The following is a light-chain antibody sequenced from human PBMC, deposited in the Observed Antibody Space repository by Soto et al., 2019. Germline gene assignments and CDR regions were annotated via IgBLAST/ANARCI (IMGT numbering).Light chain of an antibody. CDR2: AAS. J-gene: IGKJ3*01. V-gene: IGKV1-39*01. CDR3: QQSYSTLA. Sequence: DIQMTQSPSSLSASVGDRVTITCRASQSISSYLNWYQKKPGKAPNFLIYAASNLQSGVPSRFSGSGSGTEFTLTISSLQPEDFATYYCQQSYSTLAFGPGTKVDIK. CDR1: QSISSY.